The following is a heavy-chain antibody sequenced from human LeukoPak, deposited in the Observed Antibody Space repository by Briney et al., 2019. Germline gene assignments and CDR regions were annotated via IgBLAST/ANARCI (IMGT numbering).Heavy chain of an antibody. D-gene: IGHD1-26*01. CDR2: INSLSGAT. CDR1: GYTFSGYY. Sequence: ASVKVSCNASGYTFSGYYMHWVRQAPGQGLESMGWINSLSGATNYASNFQGRVTFSRDNSISTAYMDLTSLRSDDTAIYYCARGRGGATTGFDHWGQGTLVIVFS. CDR3: ARGRGGATTGFDH. J-gene: IGHJ4*02. V-gene: IGHV1-2*02.